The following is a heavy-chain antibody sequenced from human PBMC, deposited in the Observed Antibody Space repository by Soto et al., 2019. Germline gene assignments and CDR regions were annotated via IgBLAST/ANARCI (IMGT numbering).Heavy chain of an antibody. CDR2: MNPNSGNT. V-gene: IGHV1-8*01. D-gene: IGHD2-2*01. J-gene: IGHJ5*02. Sequence: QVQLVQSGAEVKKPGASVKVSCKASGYTFTSYDINWVRQATGQGLEWMGWMNPNSGNTGYAQKFQGRVTMTRNTSIRTAYMELSSLRSEDTAVYYCARRTPMGSSNRKNSFDPWGQGTLVTVSS. CDR1: GYTFTSYD. CDR3: ARRTPMGSSNRKNSFDP.